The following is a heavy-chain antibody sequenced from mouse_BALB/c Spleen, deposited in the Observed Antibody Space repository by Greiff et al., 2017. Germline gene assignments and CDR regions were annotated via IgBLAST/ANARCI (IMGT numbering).Heavy chain of an antibody. CDR2: ISYDGSN. CDR1: GYSITSGYY. Sequence: EVQLQQSGPGLVKPSQSLSLTCSVTGYSITSGYYWNWIRQFPGNKLEWMGYISYDGSNNYNPSLKNRISITRDTSKNQFFLKLNSVTNEDTATYYSARGSGRGVDYWGQGTTLTVSS. J-gene: IGHJ2*01. D-gene: IGHD3-1*01. CDR3: ARGSGRGVDY. V-gene: IGHV3-6*02.